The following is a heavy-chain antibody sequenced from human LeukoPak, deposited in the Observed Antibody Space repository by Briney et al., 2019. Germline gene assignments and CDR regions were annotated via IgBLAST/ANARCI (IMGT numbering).Heavy chain of an antibody. CDR2: IYHSGST. CDR1: GGSISSGGYS. D-gene: IGHD2-2*02. Sequence: PSKTLSLTCAVSGGSISSGGYSWSWIRQPPGKGLEWIGYIYHSGSTYYNPSLKSRVTISVDTSKNQFSLKLSSVTAADTAVYYCARVVVVPAAIRVFDYWGQGTLVTVSS. J-gene: IGHJ4*02. V-gene: IGHV4-30-2*01. CDR3: ARVVVVPAAIRVFDY.